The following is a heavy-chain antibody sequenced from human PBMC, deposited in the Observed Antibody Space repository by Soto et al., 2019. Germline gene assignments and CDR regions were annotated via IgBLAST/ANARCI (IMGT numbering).Heavy chain of an antibody. D-gene: IGHD5-18*01. J-gene: IGHJ4*02. CDR2: IYYSGST. CDR1: GGSVSSGSYY. Sequence: QVQLQESGPGLVKPSETLSLTCTVSGGSVSSGSYYWSWIRQPPGKGLEWIGYIYYSGSTNYNPSLKSRVTISVDTSKNQSSLKLSSVTAADTAVYYCARDPVDTAISPLDYWGQGTLVTVSS. V-gene: IGHV4-61*01. CDR3: ARDPVDTAISPLDY.